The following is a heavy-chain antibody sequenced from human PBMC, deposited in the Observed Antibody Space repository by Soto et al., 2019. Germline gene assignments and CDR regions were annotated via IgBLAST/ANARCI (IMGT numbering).Heavy chain of an antibody. CDR3: ATYSGYDFYGQELDY. D-gene: IGHD5-12*01. CDR2: ISGSGGST. CDR1: GLTFSSYA. J-gene: IGHJ4*02. Sequence: GGSLRLSCAASGLTFSSYAMSWVRQAPGKGLEWVSAISGSGGSTYYADSVKGRFTISRDNSKNTLYLQMNSLRAEDTAVYYCATYSGYDFYGQELDYWGQGTLVTFSS. V-gene: IGHV3-23*01.